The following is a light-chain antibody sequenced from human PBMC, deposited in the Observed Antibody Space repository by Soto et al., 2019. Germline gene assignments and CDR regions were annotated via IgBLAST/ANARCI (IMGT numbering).Light chain of an antibody. V-gene: IGKV3-20*01. CDR2: GAY. J-gene: IGKJ5*01. Sequence: EIVLAQSPATLSLSPGERATLSGRASQSVSSSYLAWYQQNPGQATRLLTYGAYSRATGIPDRFSGSGSGTDFTLTINRLEPEDFAVYYCQQYGSSITFGQGTRLEIK. CDR3: QQYGSSIT. CDR1: QSVSSSY.